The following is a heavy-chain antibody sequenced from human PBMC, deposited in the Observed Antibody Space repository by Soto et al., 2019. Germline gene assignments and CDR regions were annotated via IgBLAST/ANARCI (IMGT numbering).Heavy chain of an antibody. D-gene: IGHD3-9*01. Sequence: SQTLSLTCAISGDSVSSNSAVWNGIRQSPSRGLEWLGRTYYRSQWHYEYAVFVQSRISIDPDTSKNHFSLQLNSVTPEDTAVYYCVRLVGNSWLDHWGQGTLVTVSS. J-gene: IGHJ4*02. CDR1: GDSVSSNSAV. CDR3: VRLVGNSWLDH. CDR2: TYYRSQWHY. V-gene: IGHV6-1*01.